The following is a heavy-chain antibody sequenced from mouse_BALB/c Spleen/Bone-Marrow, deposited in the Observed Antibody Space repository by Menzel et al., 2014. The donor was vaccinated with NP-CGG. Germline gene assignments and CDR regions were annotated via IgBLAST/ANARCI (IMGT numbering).Heavy chain of an antibody. CDR3: ERDVYRDDGYAVDY. J-gene: IGHJ4*01. D-gene: IGHD2-14*01. V-gene: IGHV2-6-7*01. CDR1: GFSLTGYG. Sequence: QVQLQQSGPGLVAPSQSLSITCTVSGFSLTGYGVNWVRQPPGKGLEWLGMIWGDGRTDYYSALKSRQGISKANSKSQVFLKMKNLQIDDTDRYYCERDVYRDDGYAVDYWGQGTSVTVSS. CDR2: IWGDGRT.